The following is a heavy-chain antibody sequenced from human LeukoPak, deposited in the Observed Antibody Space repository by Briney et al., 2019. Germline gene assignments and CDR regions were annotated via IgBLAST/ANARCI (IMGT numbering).Heavy chain of an antibody. CDR3: ARVLGIQLWGSSDY. D-gene: IGHD5-18*01. CDR1: GYTFTSYG. V-gene: IGHV1-18*01. CDR2: ISAYNGNT. J-gene: IGHJ4*02. Sequence: ASVKVSCTASGYTFTSYGITWVRQAPGQGLEWMGWISAYNGNTNYAQKFQDRVTITTDTSTSTAYMELRSLRSDDTAMYYCARVLGIQLWGSSDYWGQGTLVTVSS.